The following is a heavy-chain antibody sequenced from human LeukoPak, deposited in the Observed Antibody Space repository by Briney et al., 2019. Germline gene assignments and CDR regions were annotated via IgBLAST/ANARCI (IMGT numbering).Heavy chain of an antibody. Sequence: PSETLSLTCIVSGGSISSYYWSWIRQPPGKGLEWIGYIYYSGSTNYNPSLKSRVTISVDTSKNQFSLKLSSVTAADTAVYYCARDAVAGLYWGQGTLVTVSS. J-gene: IGHJ4*02. CDR3: ARDAVAGLY. CDR2: IYYSGST. CDR1: GGSISSYY. D-gene: IGHD6-19*01. V-gene: IGHV4-59*01.